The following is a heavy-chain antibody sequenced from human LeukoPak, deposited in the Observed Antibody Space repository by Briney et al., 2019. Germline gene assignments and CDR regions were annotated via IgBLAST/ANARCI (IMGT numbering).Heavy chain of an antibody. Sequence: ASVTVSCKASGYTFTNYGITWVRQAPGQGREWMGRISAYNANTNYAQKLQGRVTMTTDTSTSTAYMELSSLRSDDTAVYFCARDYYSGSYYGDYWGQGTLVTVSS. D-gene: IGHD1-26*01. V-gene: IGHV1-18*01. J-gene: IGHJ4*02. CDR1: GYTFTNYG. CDR2: ISAYNANT. CDR3: ARDYYSGSYYGDY.